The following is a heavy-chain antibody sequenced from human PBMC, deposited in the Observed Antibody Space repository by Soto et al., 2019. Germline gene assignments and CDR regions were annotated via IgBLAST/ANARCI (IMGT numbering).Heavy chain of an antibody. Sequence: HPGXSRRLSCAASGFTFSSYGMHWVRQAPGKVLEWVAVXWYDGXNKYYAESVKGXFTISRDXXKNTLYLKMNSLRDEDKDVYYCARDVDKYYMDVWGKGTTVTVYS. CDR2: XWYDGXNK. V-gene: IGHV3-33*01. CDR3: ARDVDKYYMDV. CDR1: GFTFSSYG. J-gene: IGHJ6*03.